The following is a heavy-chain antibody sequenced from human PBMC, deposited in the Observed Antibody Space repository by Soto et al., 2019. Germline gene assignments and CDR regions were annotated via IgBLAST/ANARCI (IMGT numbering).Heavy chain of an antibody. J-gene: IGHJ3*02. CDR1: VFTFSDYY. Sequence: PVGSLIRSCSSSVFTFSDYYISLILQAPVKGLEWVSYISSSGSTIYYADSVKGRFTISRDNAKNSLYLQMNSLRAEEKAVYYCARGIYKGGDDFDIWGKGTMVPVS. CDR2: ISSSGSTI. CDR3: ARGIYKGGDDFDI. V-gene: IGHV3-11*01. D-gene: IGHD3-10*01.